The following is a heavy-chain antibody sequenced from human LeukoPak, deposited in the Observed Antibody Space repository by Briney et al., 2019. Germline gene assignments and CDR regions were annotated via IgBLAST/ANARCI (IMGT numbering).Heavy chain of an antibody. CDR1: GFTFVNYA. CDR3: AKRRGLELLYYYYMDV. Sequence: GGSLRLSCTASGFTFVNYAMSWVRQAPGKGLEWVSAISGGGGTTYYADSVKGRFTISRDSSKNTLYLQMNSLRAEDTAVYYCAKRRGLELLYYYYMDVWGKGTTVTVSS. V-gene: IGHV3-23*01. CDR2: ISGGGGTT. D-gene: IGHD1-7*01. J-gene: IGHJ6*03.